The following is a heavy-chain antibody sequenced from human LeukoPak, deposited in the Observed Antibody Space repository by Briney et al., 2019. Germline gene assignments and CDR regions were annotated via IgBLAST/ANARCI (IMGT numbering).Heavy chain of an antibody. CDR2: INAYNGDT. CDR3: SGVGPSEIGYSGYDFQY. V-gene: IGHV1-18*01. CDR1: GYTFTSYD. D-gene: IGHD5-12*01. J-gene: IGHJ4*02. Sequence: ASVKVSCKASGYTFTSYDISWVRQAPGQGLEWMGWINAYNGDTNYAQKFQGRVTMTRDTSTSTAYMELRSVRSDDTAVYYCSGVGPSEIGYSGYDFQYWGGGTLVSVSS.